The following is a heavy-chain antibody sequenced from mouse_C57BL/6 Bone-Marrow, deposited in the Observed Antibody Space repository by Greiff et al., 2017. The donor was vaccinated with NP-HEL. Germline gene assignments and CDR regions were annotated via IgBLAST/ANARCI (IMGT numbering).Heavy chain of an antibody. V-gene: IGHV14-4*01. Sequence: VQLKESGAELVRPGASVKLSCTASGFNIKDDYMHWVKQRPEQGLEWIGWIDPENGDTEYASKFQGKATITADTSSNTAYLQLSSLTSEDTAVYYCTSLYGYDDEAYWGQGTLVTVSA. CDR3: TSLYGYDDEAY. D-gene: IGHD2-2*01. CDR1: GFNIKDDY. CDR2: IDPENGDT. J-gene: IGHJ3*01.